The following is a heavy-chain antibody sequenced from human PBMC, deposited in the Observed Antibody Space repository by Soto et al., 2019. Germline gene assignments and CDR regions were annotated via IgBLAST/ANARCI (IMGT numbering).Heavy chain of an antibody. J-gene: IGHJ4*02. Sequence: SVNVSCEASGGTFSSYAISWVRQAPGQGLEWMGGIIPIFGTANYAQKFQGRVTITADKSTSTAYMELSSLRSEDTAVYYCARATTNRWDFDYWGQGTLVTVSS. V-gene: IGHV1-69*06. D-gene: IGHD4-17*01. CDR2: IIPIFGTA. CDR3: ARATTNRWDFDY. CDR1: GGTFSSYA.